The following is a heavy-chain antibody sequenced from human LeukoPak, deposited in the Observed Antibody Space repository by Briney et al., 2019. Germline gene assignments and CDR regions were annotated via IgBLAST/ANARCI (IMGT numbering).Heavy chain of an antibody. Sequence: PGGSLRLSCAASGFTFSSYGMSWVRQAPGKGLEWVSGISSIDGSTYYADSVKGRFTVSRDNAKNSLYLQMNSLRAEDTAVYYCAKDQPDILTGYHFDYWGQGTLVTVSS. D-gene: IGHD3-9*01. CDR2: ISSIDGST. J-gene: IGHJ4*02. CDR3: AKDQPDILTGYHFDY. CDR1: GFTFSSYG. V-gene: IGHV3-23*01.